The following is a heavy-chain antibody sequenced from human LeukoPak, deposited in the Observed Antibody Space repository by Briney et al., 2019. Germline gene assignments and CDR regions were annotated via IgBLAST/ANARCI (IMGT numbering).Heavy chain of an antibody. V-gene: IGHV3-23*01. J-gene: IGHJ5*02. CDR2: ISGGGFST. CDR1: GFTFSNYA. D-gene: IGHD3-9*01. Sequence: GGSLRLSCAASGFTFSNYAMTWVRQAPGRGLEWVSSISGGGFSTHYADSVNGRFAISRDDSKNTLFLQMNSLSADDTAVYYCAKDNDLLTGFYDQWGQGTLVTVSS. CDR3: AKDNDLLTGFYDQ.